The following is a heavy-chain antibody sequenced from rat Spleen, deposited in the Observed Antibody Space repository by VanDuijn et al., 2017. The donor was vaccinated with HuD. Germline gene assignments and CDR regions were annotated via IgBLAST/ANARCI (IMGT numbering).Heavy chain of an antibody. V-gene: IGHV5-31*01. D-gene: IGHD1-6*01. CDR2: ITNASGRT. CDR1: GFTFNNYW. J-gene: IGHJ4*01. CDR3: TRGGPYVYTTDFYGVLDV. Sequence: EVQLVESGGGLVQPGRSLKLSCAASGFTFNNYWMTWIRQAPGKGLEWVASITNASGRTYYPDSVKGRFTISRDNAKSTLYLQMNSLRSEDTATFYCTRGGPYVYTTDFYGVLDVWGQGASVTVSS.